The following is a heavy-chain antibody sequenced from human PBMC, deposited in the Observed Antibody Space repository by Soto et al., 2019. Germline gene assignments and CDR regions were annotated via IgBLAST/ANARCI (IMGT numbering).Heavy chain of an antibody. CDR2: IYWDDDK. CDR3: AHNKVTPWLGPHFDF. D-gene: IGHD6-19*01. J-gene: IGHJ4*02. CDR1: GFSLSTSGGG. Sequence: QITVKESGPTLVKATQSLTLTCTFSGFSLSTSGGGVGWIRQPPGKALEWLAVIYWDDDKSYSPSLKSRLTITKDTSKNQVDITMTHMDPVDTATYFCAHNKVTPWLGPHFDFWGQGTLVTVSS. V-gene: IGHV2-5*02.